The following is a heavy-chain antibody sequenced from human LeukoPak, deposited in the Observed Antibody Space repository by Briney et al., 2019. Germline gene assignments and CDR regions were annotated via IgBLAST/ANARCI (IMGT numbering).Heavy chain of an antibody. V-gene: IGHV3-9*01. CDR2: ISWNSGSI. CDR1: GFTFDDYA. J-gene: IGHJ4*02. D-gene: IGHD1-14*01. Sequence: PGGSLRLSCAASGFTFDDYAMHWVRQAPGKGLEWVSGISWNSGSIGYADSVKGRFTISRDNAKNSLYLQMNSLRAEDTALYYCGGGGDNLFDYWGQGTLVTVSS. CDR3: GGGGDNLFDY.